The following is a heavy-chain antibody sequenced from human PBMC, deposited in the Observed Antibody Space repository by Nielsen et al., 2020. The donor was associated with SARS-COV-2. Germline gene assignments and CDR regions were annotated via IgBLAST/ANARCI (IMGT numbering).Heavy chain of an antibody. CDR1: GFGFDDYA. CDR2: IYYSGST. V-gene: IGHV4-59*12. D-gene: IGHD4-17*01. J-gene: IGHJ4*02. CDR3: ARWGDDYGDYASFDY. Sequence: GSLRLSCAGSGFGFDDYAMHWIRQPPGKGLEWIGYIYYSGSTNYNPSLKSRVTISVDTSKNQFSLKLSSVTAADTAVYYCARWGDDYGDYASFDYWGQGTLVTVSS.